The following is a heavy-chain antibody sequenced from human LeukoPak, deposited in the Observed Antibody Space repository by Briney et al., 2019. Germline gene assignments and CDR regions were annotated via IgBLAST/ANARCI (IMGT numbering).Heavy chain of an antibody. V-gene: IGHV3-11*01. CDR2: ISRSGSTK. CDR3: GRVGARYDFWSGYSKHSEGV. CDR1: GFTFSDYN. J-gene: IGHJ6*04. D-gene: IGHD3-3*01. Sequence: GGSLRLSCAASGFTFSDYNMRWIRQAPGKGLEWVSSISRSGSTKYYADSVKGRFTISRDNAKNSLFLQMNSLKTEDTAVYYCGRVGARYDFWSGYSKHSEGVWGKGTTVTVSS.